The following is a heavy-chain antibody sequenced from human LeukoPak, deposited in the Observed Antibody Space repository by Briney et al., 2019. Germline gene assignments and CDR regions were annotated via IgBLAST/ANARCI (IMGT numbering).Heavy chain of an antibody. CDR2: INHSGNT. Sequence: SETLSLTCAVYGGSFSGYYWNWIRQPPLKGLEWIGEINHSGNTNYNPSLKSRVTISVDTSKNQFSLKLSSVTAADTAVYYYVRRRRILPFDPWGQGTLVTVSS. J-gene: IGHJ5*02. D-gene: IGHD2-15*01. V-gene: IGHV4-34*01. CDR3: VRRRRILPFDP. CDR1: GGSFSGYY.